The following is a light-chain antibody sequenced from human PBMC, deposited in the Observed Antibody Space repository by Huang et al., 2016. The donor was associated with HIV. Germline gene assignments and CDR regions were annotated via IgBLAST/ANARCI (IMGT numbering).Light chain of an antibody. CDR3: QQPGS. V-gene: IGKV3-11*02. J-gene: IGKJ2*01. Sequence: EIVLTQSPATLSLSPGERATLSCRASQSVGGYLAWYQQEPGQAPRLLIYDTSRRATGIPARCSGSGSESDFTLTISSREPEDFAVYYCQQPGSFGQGTKVDIK. CDR2: DTS. CDR1: QSVGGY.